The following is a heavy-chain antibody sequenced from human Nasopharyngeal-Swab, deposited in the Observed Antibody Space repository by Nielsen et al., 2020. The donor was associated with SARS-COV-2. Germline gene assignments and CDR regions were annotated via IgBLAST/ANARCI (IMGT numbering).Heavy chain of an antibody. CDR2: INTNTGNT. CDR3: ARGLTTVTTWGGY. D-gene: IGHD4-17*01. V-gene: IGHV7-4-1*02. CDR1: GYTFTSYA. Sequence: ASVKVSCKASGYTFTSYAMNWVRQAPGQGLEWMGWINTNTGNTTYAQGFTGRFVFSLDTSASTAYLQISSLKAEDTAVNYCARGLTTVTTWGGYWGQGTLVTVSS. J-gene: IGHJ4*02.